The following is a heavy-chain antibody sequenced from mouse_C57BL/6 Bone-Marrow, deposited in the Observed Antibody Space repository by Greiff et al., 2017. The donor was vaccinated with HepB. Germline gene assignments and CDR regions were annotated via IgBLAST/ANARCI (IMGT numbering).Heavy chain of an antibody. CDR3: TSNRMGVRRGYFVV. CDR2: IYPGNSDT. CDR1: GYTFTSYW. D-gene: IGHD2-14*01. J-gene: IGHJ1*03. Sequence: EVQLVESGTVLARPGASVKMSCKTSGYTFTSYWMHWVKQRPGQGLEWIGAIYPGNSDTSYNQKFKGKAKLTAVTSASTAYMELSSLTTEDSAVYYCTSNRMGVRRGYFVVWGTGATVTVSS. V-gene: IGHV1-5*01.